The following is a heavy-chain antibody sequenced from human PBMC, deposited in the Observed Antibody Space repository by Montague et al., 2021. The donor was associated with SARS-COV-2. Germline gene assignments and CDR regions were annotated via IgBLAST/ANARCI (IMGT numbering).Heavy chain of an antibody. CDR3: ARPGSVSGWFYFDD. J-gene: IGHJ4*02. D-gene: IGHD6-19*01. CDR1: GESIDTDTYY. Sequence: SETLSLTCIVSGESIDTDTYYWGWLRQSPGKGLEWIGSLSSSGSTYYNPSLRSRVTISMDTSKNHFSLKVNSVTATDTAVYFCARPGSVSGWFYFDDWGQGTLVSVSS. CDR2: LSSSGST. V-gene: IGHV4-39*02.